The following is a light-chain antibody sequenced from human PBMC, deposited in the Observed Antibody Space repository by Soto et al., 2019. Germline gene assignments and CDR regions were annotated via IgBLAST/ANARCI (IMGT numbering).Light chain of an antibody. CDR3: QQFDNWPWT. CDR1: QSISDT. Sequence: EIVMTQSPATLSVSPGGRATLSCRASQSISDTLAWYQKKPGQTPRLLIYGASKRATGFPARFSGSGSGTDFTLTISSLQSEDFAVYYCQQFDNWPWTFGQGTKVEIK. J-gene: IGKJ1*01. CDR2: GAS. V-gene: IGKV3-15*01.